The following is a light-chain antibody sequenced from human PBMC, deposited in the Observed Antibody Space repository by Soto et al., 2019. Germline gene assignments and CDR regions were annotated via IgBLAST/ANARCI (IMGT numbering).Light chain of an antibody. Sequence: DIQLTQSPSFLSASVGDRVTITCRASQGISSYLAWYQQKPGKAPKVLIYAASTLQSGVPPRFSGSGSGTEFTLTISSLQPEDFATYYCQQLNSYPLTFGGGTKVDIK. V-gene: IGKV1-9*01. CDR3: QQLNSYPLT. J-gene: IGKJ4*01. CDR2: AAS. CDR1: QGISSY.